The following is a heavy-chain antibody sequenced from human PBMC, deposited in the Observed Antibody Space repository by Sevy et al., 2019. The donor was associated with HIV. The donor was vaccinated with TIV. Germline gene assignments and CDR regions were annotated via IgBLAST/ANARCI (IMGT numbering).Heavy chain of an antibody. CDR3: ARTLRGDFDSSASAFDI. CDR1: GYSISSGYY. CDR2: IYHSGST. V-gene: IGHV4-38-2*01. J-gene: IGHJ3*02. D-gene: IGHD3-22*01. Sequence: SETLSLTCDVSGYSISSGYYGGWIRQPPGKGLEWIGSIYHSGSTYYNPSLKRRVTISVDTSKNQFSLKLRSVTAADTAVYYCARTLRGDFDSSASAFDIWGQGTIVTVSS.